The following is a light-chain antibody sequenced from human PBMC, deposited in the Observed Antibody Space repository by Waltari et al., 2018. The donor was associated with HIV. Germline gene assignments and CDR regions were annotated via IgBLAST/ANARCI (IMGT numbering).Light chain of an antibody. Sequence: QSVLTQPPSASGTPGQRVTISCSGSSSTIGRRIDNFPWYQQPPGSAPKLLISRNSQRPSGVPDRFSGSKSGTSASLAISAIQSEDEADYYCAIWDGLNGWVFGGGTKVTVL. CDR1: SSTIGRRI. CDR2: RNS. V-gene: IGLV1-44*01. J-gene: IGLJ3*02. CDR3: AIWDGLNGWV.